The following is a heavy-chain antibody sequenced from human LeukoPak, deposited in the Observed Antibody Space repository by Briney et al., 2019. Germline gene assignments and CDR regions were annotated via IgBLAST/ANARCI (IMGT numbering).Heavy chain of an antibody. D-gene: IGHD2-2*02. Sequence: SVKVSCKASGYTFTSYGISWVRQAPGQGLEWMGWISAYNGNTNYAQKLQGRVTMTTDTSTSTAYMELRSLRSDDTAVYYCARDCSSTSCYTRYFDLWGRGTLVTVSS. CDR3: ARDCSSTSCYTRYFDL. J-gene: IGHJ2*01. V-gene: IGHV1-18*01. CDR1: GYTFTSYG. CDR2: ISAYNGNT.